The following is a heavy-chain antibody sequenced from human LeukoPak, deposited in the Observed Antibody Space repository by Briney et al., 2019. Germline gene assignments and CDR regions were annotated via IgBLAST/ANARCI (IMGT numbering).Heavy chain of an antibody. CDR2: IYDSGST. CDR1: GGSISSYF. V-gene: IGHV4-59*01. D-gene: IGHD2-21*02. CDR3: AREAYCGGDCYSGFDY. J-gene: IGHJ4*02. Sequence: SETLSLTCTVSGGSISSYFWSWIRQPPGKGLEWIGYIYDSGSTNYNPSLKSRVTISVDTSKNRFSLKLSSVTAADTAVYYCAREAYCGGDCYSGFDYWGRGTLVTVSS.